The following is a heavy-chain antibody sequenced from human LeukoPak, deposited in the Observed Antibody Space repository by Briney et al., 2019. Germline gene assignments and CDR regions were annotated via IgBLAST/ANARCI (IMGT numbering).Heavy chain of an antibody. CDR1: GYSISSGYY. V-gene: IGHV4-38-2*02. CDR3: ARGRRGLRLGESTP. J-gene: IGHJ5*02. CDR2: IYHSGST. D-gene: IGHD3-16*01. Sequence: SETLSLTCTVSGYSISSGYYWGWIRQPPGKGLEWIGSIYHSGSTYYNPSLKSRVTISVDTSKNQFSLKLSSVTAADTAVYYCARGRRGLRLGESTPWGQGTLATVSS.